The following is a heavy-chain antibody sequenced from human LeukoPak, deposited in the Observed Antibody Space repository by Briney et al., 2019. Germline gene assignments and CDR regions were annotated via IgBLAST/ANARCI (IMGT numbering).Heavy chain of an antibody. CDR1: GFTFSSCA. CDR2: ISGSGATT. J-gene: IGHJ4*02. Sequence: GGSLRLSCAASGFTFSSCAMTWVSQAPGKGLEWVSSISGSGATTYYADSVKGRFTISRDNSNNTVYLQMNSLRAEDTAVYYCARDQSRVGASDPFDYWGQGMQVGVSS. CDR3: ARDQSRVGASDPFDY. D-gene: IGHD1-26*01. V-gene: IGHV3-23*01.